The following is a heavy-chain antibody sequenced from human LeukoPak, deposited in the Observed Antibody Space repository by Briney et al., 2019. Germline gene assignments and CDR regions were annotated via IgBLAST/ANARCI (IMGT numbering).Heavy chain of an antibody. Sequence: SETLSLTCTVSGGSISSSSYYWGWIRQPPGTGLEWIGSIYYSGSTYYNPSLKSRVTISVDTSKNQFSLKLSSVTAADTAVYYCARDGYVDYWGQGTLVTVSS. CDR2: IYYSGST. V-gene: IGHV4-39*07. CDR3: ARDGYVDY. J-gene: IGHJ4*02. CDR1: GGSISSSSYY.